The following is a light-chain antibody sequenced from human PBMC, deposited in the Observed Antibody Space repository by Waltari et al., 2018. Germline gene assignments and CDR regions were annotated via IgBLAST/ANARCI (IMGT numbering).Light chain of an antibody. CDR3: MQSIQFPLT. CDR1: QSLLQRDGTTH. J-gene: IGKJ4*01. Sequence: DVVMTQTPLALSVTPGQPASIPCKSSQSLLQRDGTTHLYWYLQKPGQPPQLLIYEVSNRFSGVPDRFSGSGSGTDFTLKISRVEAEDVGLYYCMQSIQFPLTFGGGTKVEIK. V-gene: IGKV2D-29*01. CDR2: EVS.